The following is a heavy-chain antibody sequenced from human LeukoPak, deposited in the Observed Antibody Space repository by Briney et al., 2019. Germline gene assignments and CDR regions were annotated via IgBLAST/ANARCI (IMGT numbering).Heavy chain of an antibody. J-gene: IGHJ4*02. CDR2: MSGSGGSR. V-gene: IGHV3-23*01. Sequence: GGSLRLSCTASGFTFSSYAMSWVRQAPGKGLEWVSAMSGSGGSRYYADSVKGRFTISRDNSENTLYLQMNSLRVEDTAVYYCTTDSGYGYFDWLSHFDYWGQGTLVTVSS. CDR1: GFTFSSYA. CDR3: TTDSGYGYFDWLSHFDY. D-gene: IGHD3-9*01.